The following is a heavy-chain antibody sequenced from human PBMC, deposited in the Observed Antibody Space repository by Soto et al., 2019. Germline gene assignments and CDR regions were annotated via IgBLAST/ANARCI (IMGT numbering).Heavy chain of an antibody. Sequence: EVQLLESGGGLVQPGGSLRLSCAASGFTFSSYAMSWVRQAPGKGLEWVSAISGSGGSTYYADSVKGRFTISRDNSKNTLYLQMNRLRAEDTAVYYCAKDVYSSSTFTISDYWGQGTLVTVSS. CDR2: ISGSGGST. D-gene: IGHD6-6*01. J-gene: IGHJ4*02. CDR1: GFTFSSYA. CDR3: AKDVYSSSTFTISDY. V-gene: IGHV3-23*01.